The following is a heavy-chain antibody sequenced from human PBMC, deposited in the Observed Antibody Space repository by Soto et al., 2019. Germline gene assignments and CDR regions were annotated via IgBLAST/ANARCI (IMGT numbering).Heavy chain of an antibody. D-gene: IGHD5-12*01. CDR1: GYTFTSYY. CDR3: ARNNKSGLDY. V-gene: IGHV1-46*01. CDR2: IDPSGGTT. J-gene: IGHJ4*02. Sequence: HVQMVQSGAEVKRPGAAVKLSCRLSGYTFTSYYIHWVRQAPGQGLEWMGMIDPSGGTTSYSEKFQGRVTMTRDKATSTVYMEVSSLRSEDTAVFYCARNNKSGLDYWGQGTLVTVSS.